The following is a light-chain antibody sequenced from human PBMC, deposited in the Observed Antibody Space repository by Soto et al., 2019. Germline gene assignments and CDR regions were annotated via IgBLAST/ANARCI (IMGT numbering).Light chain of an antibody. CDR1: QSIRTY. J-gene: IGKJ2*01. CDR3: QQSFNTVMYT. CDR2: AAS. Sequence: DIQMTQSPSSLSASVGDRVTITCRASQSIRTYLNWYQQKPGKAPNLLIYAASTLQSGVPSRFRGSGSGTDFTLTISSLQPEDFATYFCQQSFNTVMYTFGQGTKLEIK. V-gene: IGKV1-39*01.